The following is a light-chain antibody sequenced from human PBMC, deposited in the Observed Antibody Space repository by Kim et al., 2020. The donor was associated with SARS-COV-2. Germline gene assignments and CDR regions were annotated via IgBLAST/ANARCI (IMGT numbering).Light chain of an antibody. CDR1: QSVSTY. J-gene: IGKJ4*01. CDR3: QQGYRTPLT. V-gene: IGKV1-39*01. CDR2: AS. Sequence: DIQMTQSPSSLSASVGDRVTITCRASQSVSTYLNWYQQKPGKAPKLLIYASGLESGVPSRFTGSGSGTDFTLTINGLQPADFATYYCQQGYRTPLTFGGGTKVDIK.